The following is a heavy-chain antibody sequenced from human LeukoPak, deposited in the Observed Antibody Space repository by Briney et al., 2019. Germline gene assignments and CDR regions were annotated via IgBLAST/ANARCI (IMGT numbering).Heavy chain of an antibody. V-gene: IGHV1-69*13. CDR2: IIPIFGTA. CDR1: GGTFSSYA. D-gene: IGHD6-6*01. J-gene: IGHJ4*02. CDR3: ARSDSSSSFPFDY. Sequence: ASVKVSRKASGGTFSSYAISWVRQAPGQGLEWMGGIIPIFGTANYAQKFQGRVTITADESTSTAYMELSSLRSEDTAVYYCARSDSSSSFPFDYWGQGTLVTVSS.